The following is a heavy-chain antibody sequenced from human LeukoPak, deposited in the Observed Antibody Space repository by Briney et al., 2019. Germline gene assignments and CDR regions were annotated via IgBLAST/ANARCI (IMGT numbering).Heavy chain of an antibody. CDR2: ISASADNT. CDR1: GFAFSSLS. Sequence: PGGSLRLSCVASGFAFSSLSMSWVRQAPGKGLEWVSDISASADNTHYADSVKGRFIIFRDNSKNTVFLQMNSLTVEDTAVYYCATGAASSGWLSHDDWGQGTLVTVSS. J-gene: IGHJ4*02. CDR3: ATGAASSGWLSHDD. V-gene: IGHV3-23*01. D-gene: IGHD6-19*01.